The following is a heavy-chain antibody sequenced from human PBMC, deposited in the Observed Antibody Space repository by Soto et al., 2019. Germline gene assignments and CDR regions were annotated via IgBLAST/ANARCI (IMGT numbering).Heavy chain of an antibody. CDR2: ISSSSSYI. D-gene: IGHD3-3*01. CDR3: ARVDFWSGYLVCGFDY. J-gene: IGHJ4*02. CDR1: GFTFSSYS. V-gene: IGHV3-21*01. Sequence: GESLKISCAASGFTFSSYSMNWVRQAPGKGLEWVSSISSSSSYIYYADSVKGRFTISRDNAKNSLYLQMNSLRAEDTAVYYCARVDFWSGYLVCGFDYWGQGTLVTVSS.